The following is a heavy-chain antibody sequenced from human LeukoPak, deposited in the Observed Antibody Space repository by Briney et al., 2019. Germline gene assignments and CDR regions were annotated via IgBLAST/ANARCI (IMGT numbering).Heavy chain of an antibody. Sequence: KPSETLSLTCTVSGGSISSSSYYWGWIRQPPGKGLEWIGSIFYSGSTYYNPSLKSRVTISVDTSKNQFSLKLSSVTAADTAVYYCARISHSGWYLGGGQGTLVTVSP. D-gene: IGHD6-19*01. J-gene: IGHJ4*02. CDR3: ARISHSGWYLG. CDR1: GGSISSSSYY. V-gene: IGHV4-39*01. CDR2: IFYSGST.